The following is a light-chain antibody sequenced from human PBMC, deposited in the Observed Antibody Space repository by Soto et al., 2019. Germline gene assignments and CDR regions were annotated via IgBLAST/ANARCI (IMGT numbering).Light chain of an antibody. J-gene: IGKJ1*01. CDR2: AAS. CDR3: QQSYSTRWT. Sequence: DIQRTQSPSSLSASVGDRVTITCRASQSISSYLNWYQQKPGKAPKLLIYAASNLQRGIPSRFSGGGFGTEFTLTISSLETEDFATYYCQQSYSTRWTFGQGTKVDIK. CDR1: QSISSY. V-gene: IGKV1-39*01.